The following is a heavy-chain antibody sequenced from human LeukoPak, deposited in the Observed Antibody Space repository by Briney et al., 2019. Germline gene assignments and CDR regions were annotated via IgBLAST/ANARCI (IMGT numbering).Heavy chain of an antibody. CDR2: ISSRSSYI. CDR3: ARGMYYYGSGSSFDN. CDR1: GFTFSSYN. V-gene: IGHV3-21*01. Sequence: GGSLRLSCAASGFTFSSYNMNWVRQAPGKGLEWVSSISSRSSYIYYADSVKGRFTISRDNAKNSLYLQMNSLRAEDTAVYYCARGMYYYGSGSSFDNWGQGTLVTVSS. D-gene: IGHD3-10*01. J-gene: IGHJ4*02.